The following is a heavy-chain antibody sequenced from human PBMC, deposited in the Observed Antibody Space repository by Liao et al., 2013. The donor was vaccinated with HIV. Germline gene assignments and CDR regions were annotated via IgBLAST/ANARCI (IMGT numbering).Heavy chain of an antibody. CDR2: IYTSGST. CDR3: ASRRSVSGYYGRLAEYFDS. Sequence: QVQLQESGPGLVKPSQTLSLTCTVSRGSISSGGYYWSWIRQPAGKGLEWIGRIYTSGSTNYNPSLKSRVTISVDTSKNQFSLKLRSVTAADTAVYYCASRRSVSGYYGRLAEYFDSWGQGTLVTVSS. V-gene: IGHV4-61*02. CDR1: RGSISSGGYY. J-gene: IGHJ4*02. D-gene: IGHD5-12*01.